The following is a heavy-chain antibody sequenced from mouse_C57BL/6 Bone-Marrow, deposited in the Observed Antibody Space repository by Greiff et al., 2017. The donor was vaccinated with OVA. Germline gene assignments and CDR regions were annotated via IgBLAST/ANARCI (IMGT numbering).Heavy chain of an antibody. J-gene: IGHJ1*03. D-gene: IGHD1-1*01. CDR3: ARHGVTTVVAEGYWYFDV. CDR1: GFSLTSYG. Sequence: VQGVESGPGLVAPSQSLSITCTVSGFSLTSYGVHWVRQPPGKGLEWLVVIWSDGSTTYNSALKSRLSISKDNSKSQVFLKMNSLQTDDTAMYYGARHGVTTVVAEGYWYFDVWGTGTTVTVSS. CDR2: IWSDGST. V-gene: IGHV2-6-1*01.